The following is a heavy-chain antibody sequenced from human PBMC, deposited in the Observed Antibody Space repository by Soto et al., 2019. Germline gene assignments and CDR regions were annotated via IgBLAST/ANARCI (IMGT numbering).Heavy chain of an antibody. CDR2: IHHSGST. D-gene: IGHD3-10*01. V-gene: IGHV4-34*01. J-gene: IGHJ4*02. Sequence: PGGSLRLSCAASGFTFSSYAMSWVRQAPGKGLEWIGEIHHSGSTNYNPSLKSPVSISVDTSKKQVFLNLNSVSAADTAVYYCARRVAMVRARPTQEDYWGQGTRVTVSS. CDR3: ARRVAMVRARPTQEDY. CDR1: GFTFSSYA.